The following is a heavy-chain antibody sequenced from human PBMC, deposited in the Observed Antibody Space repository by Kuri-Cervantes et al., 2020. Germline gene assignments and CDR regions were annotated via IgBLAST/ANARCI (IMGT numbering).Heavy chain of an antibody. CDR1: GFTFSSYA. V-gene: IGHV3-21*06. D-gene: IGHD3-3*01. CDR3: VSHFGVLIHY. CDR2: IRSSSTFI. J-gene: IGHJ4*02. Sequence: LSLTCAASGFTFSSYAMHWVRQAPGKGLEWVSSIRSSSTFIFYTDSVRGRFTISRDNTENSLYLQMNNLRAEDTAVYYCVSHFGVLIHYWGQGTQVTVSS.